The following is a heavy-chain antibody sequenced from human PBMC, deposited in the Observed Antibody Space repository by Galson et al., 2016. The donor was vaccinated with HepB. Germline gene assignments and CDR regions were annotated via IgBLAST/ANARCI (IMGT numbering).Heavy chain of an antibody. Sequence: QSGAEVKKPGESLKISCTTSGFSFATHWIAWVRQMPGKGLEWMGIIYAGDSETRYSPPFQGQVPISVDKSTAVAYLQWNSLKASDSAMYYCARQRRNYGMDVWGQGTTVTVSS. J-gene: IGHJ6*02. D-gene: IGHD1-1*01. CDR3: ARQRRNYGMDV. CDR2: IYAGDSET. CDR1: GFSFATHW. V-gene: IGHV5-51*01.